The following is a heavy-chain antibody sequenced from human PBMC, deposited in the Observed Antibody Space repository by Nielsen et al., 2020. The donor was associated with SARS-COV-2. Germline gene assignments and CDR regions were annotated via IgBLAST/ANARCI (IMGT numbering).Heavy chain of an antibody. V-gene: IGHV1-69*13. D-gene: IGHD3-22*01. Sequence: SVKVSCKASGGTFSSYAISWVRQAPGQGLEWMGGIIPIFGTANYAQKFQGRVTITADESTSTAYMELSSLRSEDTAVYYCARETDYYDSSGYYLGYWGQGTLVTVSS. J-gene: IGHJ4*02. CDR1: GGTFSSYA. CDR2: IIPIFGTA. CDR3: ARETDYYDSSGYYLGY.